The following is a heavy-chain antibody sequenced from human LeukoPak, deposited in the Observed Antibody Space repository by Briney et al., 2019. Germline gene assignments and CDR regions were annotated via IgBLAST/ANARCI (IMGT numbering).Heavy chain of an antibody. Sequence: KASETLSLTCTVSGGSISSDSYYWSWIRQPAGKGLEWIGRIYTSGSTNYNPSLKSRVTISVDTSKNQFSLKLSSVTAADTAVYYCARGPKVMTTVTWWFDPWGQGTLVTVSS. D-gene: IGHD4-17*01. V-gene: IGHV4-61*02. CDR1: GGSISSDSYY. J-gene: IGHJ5*02. CDR3: ARGPKVMTTVTWWFDP. CDR2: IYTSGST.